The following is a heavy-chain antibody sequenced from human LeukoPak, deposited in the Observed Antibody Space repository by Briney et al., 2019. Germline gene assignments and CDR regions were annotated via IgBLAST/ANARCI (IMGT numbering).Heavy chain of an antibody. Sequence: SETLCLTCAAHGGSFRAYYWSWIRQPPGKGLEWIGEINHSGSTNYNPSLKSRVTISVDTSRNQFSLNLRSLTAADTAVYYCARGVYNDRNGYRYYFDYWGQGTLVTVSS. CDR3: ARGVYNDRNGYRYYFDY. CDR1: GGSFRAYY. J-gene: IGHJ4*02. D-gene: IGHD3-22*01. CDR2: INHSGST. V-gene: IGHV4-34*01.